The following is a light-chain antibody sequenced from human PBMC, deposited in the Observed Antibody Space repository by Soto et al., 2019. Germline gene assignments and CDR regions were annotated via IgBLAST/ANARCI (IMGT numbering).Light chain of an antibody. CDR1: SSNIGGNS. Sequence: QSALTQPPSVSAAPGQKVTISCSGSSSNIGGNSVSWYQQLPGTAPKLLIYDDNKRPSGIPDRFSGSKSGTSATLGITGFQTGDEADYYCGSWDSRLSAYVFGTVKKVSGL. CDR3: GSWDSRLSAYV. J-gene: IGLJ1*01. V-gene: IGLV1-51*01. CDR2: DDN.